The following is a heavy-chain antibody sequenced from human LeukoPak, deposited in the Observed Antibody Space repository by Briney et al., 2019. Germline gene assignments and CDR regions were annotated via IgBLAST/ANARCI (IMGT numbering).Heavy chain of an antibody. D-gene: IGHD3-10*01. V-gene: IGHV1-69*13. J-gene: IGHJ6*03. CDR1: GGTFSSYA. CDR2: IIPIFGTA. CDR3: ASRFGELDPYYYYYMDV. Sequence: SVKVSCKASGGTFSSYAISWVRQAPGQGLEWMGGIIPIFGTANYAQKFQGRVTITADESTSTAYMELSSLRSEDTAVYYCASRFGELDPYYYYYMDVWGKGTTVTVSS.